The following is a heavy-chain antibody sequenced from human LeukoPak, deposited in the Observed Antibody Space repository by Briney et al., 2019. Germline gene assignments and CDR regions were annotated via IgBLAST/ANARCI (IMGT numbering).Heavy chain of an antibody. CDR3: ARGYAAIPD. J-gene: IGHJ4*02. CDR2: IQDDGVEK. CDR1: GFNFSINW. Sequence: SRGSLRLSCAASGFNFSINWMTWVRQAPGKGLEWVANIQDDGVEKNYVESVKGRFIISRDNAKDSLFLQVSSLRDEDTALYYCARGYAAIPDWGQGTLVTVSS. D-gene: IGHD2-15*01. V-gene: IGHV3-7*01.